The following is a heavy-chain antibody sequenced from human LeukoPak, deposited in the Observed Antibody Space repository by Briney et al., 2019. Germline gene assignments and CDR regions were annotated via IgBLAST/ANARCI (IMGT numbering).Heavy chain of an antibody. CDR1: GFTFSSSD. CDR2: ISRSSSSI. CDR3: AKEGRSTTPGY. D-gene: IGHD6-13*01. V-gene: IGHV3-21*01. J-gene: IGHJ4*02. Sequence: GGSLRLSCAASGFTFSSSDMDWVRQAPGKGLEWVSSISRSSSSIYYTDSVRGRFTISRGNTKNSLYLQMNSLRAEDTAVYFCAKEGRSTTPGYWGQGTLVTVSS.